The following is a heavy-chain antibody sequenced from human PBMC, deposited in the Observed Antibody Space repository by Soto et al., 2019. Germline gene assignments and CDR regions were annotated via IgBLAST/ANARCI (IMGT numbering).Heavy chain of an antibody. Sequence: GGSLRLSCAAYGFTFSSYAMNWVRQAPGKGLELVSAIGGSGSDTYYADSVQGRFPISRDNSKNTLYLQMNSLRAEDTAVYYCAKVDYSSGWYRYFQHWGQGTLVTVSS. D-gene: IGHD6-19*01. CDR3: AKVDYSSGWYRYFQH. J-gene: IGHJ1*01. CDR2: IGGSGSDT. V-gene: IGHV3-23*01. CDR1: GFTFSSYA.